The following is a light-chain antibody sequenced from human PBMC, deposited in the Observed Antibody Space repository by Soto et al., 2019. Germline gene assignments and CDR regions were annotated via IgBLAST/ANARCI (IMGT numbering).Light chain of an antibody. CDR3: QQSYSTPRT. J-gene: IGKJ3*01. Sequence: DIQMTQSPSSLSASVGDRVTITCRASQSISSYLNWYQQKPGKAPKLLIYAASSLQSGVPSMFSGSVSGTDFTLTISSLQPEEFATYYCQQSYSTPRTFGPGTKVDIK. V-gene: IGKV1-39*01. CDR2: AAS. CDR1: QSISSY.